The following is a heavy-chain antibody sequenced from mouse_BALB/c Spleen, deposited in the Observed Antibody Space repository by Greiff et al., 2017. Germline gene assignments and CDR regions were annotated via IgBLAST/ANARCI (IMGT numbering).Heavy chain of an antibody. J-gene: IGHJ2*01. D-gene: IGHD2-14*01. Sequence: EVKLQESGGGLVQPGGSLRLSCATSGFTFTDYYMSWVRQPPGKALEWLGFIRNKANGYTTEYSASVKGRFTISRDNSQSILYLQMNTLRAEDSATYYCAIYRDYFDYWGQGTTLTVSS. CDR2: IRNKANGYTT. V-gene: IGHV7-3*02. CDR1: GFTFTDYY. CDR3: AIYRDYFDY.